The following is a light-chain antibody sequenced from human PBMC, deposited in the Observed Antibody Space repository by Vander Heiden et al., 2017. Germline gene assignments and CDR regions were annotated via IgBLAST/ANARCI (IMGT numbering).Light chain of an antibody. Sequence: VLTQPPGTMSLSPGERATLSCRASQSVSNNYLAWYQQKPGQAPRLLIYDSSTRATDIPDRFSGSGSETDFTLTISTLEPDDFGVYYCQQYAKSIGSFGQGTKLEI. V-gene: IGKV3-20*01. CDR2: DSS. J-gene: IGKJ2*03. CDR1: QSVSNNY. CDR3: QQYAKSIGS.